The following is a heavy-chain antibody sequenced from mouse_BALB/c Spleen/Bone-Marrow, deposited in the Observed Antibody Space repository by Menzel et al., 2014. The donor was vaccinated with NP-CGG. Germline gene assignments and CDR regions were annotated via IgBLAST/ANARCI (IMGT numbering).Heavy chain of an antibody. CDR3: ARRVITTGPGFAY. Sequence: EVQLQQSGPELMKPGASVKISCKASGYSFTSYYIHWVKQNHGKSLEGIGYIDPFNGVTIYNQKFKGKATLAADKSSSTAYMHLSSLTSEDSAVYYCARRVITTGPGFAYWGQGTLVTVSA. CDR2: IDPFNGVT. D-gene: IGHD2-4*01. CDR1: GYSFTSYY. J-gene: IGHJ3*01. V-gene: IGHV1-28*01.